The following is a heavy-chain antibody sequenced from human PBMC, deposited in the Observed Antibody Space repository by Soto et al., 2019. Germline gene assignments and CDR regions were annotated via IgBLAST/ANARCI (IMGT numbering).Heavy chain of an antibody. CDR2: VDWHDDK. J-gene: IGHJ6*02. CDR3: ARMTTAGVYYYYGMDV. CDR1: GFSLSTTGMC. V-gene: IGHV2-70*01. Sequence: SGPTLVNPTETLTLTCTLSGFSLSTTGMCATWLRQAPGKALEWLGTVDWHDDKYYNPPLKTRLTISRDTSKNQVVLTMTNMDPVDTATYYCARMTTAGVYYYYGMDVWGPGATVTVSS. D-gene: IGHD2-8*02.